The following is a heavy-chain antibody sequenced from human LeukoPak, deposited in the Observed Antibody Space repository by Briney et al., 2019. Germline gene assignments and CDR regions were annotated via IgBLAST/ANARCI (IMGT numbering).Heavy chain of an antibody. CDR1: GYTFTSYG. CDR3: ARSHSGSYYFDY. D-gene: IGHD1-26*01. J-gene: IGHJ4*02. Sequence: ASVKVSCKASGYTFTSYGISWVRQAPGQGLEWMGWINPNSGGTNYAQKFQGRVTMTRDTSISTAYMELSRLRSDDTAVYYCARSHSGSYYFDYWGQGTLVTVSS. CDR2: INPNSGGT. V-gene: IGHV1-2*02.